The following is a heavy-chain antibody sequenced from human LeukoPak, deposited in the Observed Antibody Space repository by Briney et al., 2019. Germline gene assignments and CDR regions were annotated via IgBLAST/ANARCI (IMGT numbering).Heavy chain of an antibody. CDR2: VSSTGSNK. J-gene: IGHJ4*02. CDR1: GFTFSSYA. D-gene: IGHD3-22*01. CDR3: AKPYYDSSGVTHHFDY. Sequence: GGSLRLSCAASGFTFSSYAMHWVRQAPDKGLEWVAVVSSTGSNKYYADSVKGRLTISRDNSRNTLYLQMNSLRAEDTAVYYCAKPYYDSSGVTHHFDYWGQGTLVTVSS. V-gene: IGHV3-30*01.